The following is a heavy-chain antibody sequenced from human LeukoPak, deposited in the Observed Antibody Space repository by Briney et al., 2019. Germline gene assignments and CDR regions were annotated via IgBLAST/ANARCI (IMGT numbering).Heavy chain of an antibody. CDR2: IHPDGKNT. Sequence: GGSLRLSCAASGFTISSYWMDWVRHAPGKGLVWVSRIHPDGKNTAYADSVKGRFTISRDNARNKLFLQMNSLITEDAAVYYCSTYVDTVRYDAFDVWGQGTMVTVSS. CDR1: GFTISSYW. J-gene: IGHJ3*01. D-gene: IGHD5-18*01. V-gene: IGHV3-74*01. CDR3: STYVDTVRYDAFDV.